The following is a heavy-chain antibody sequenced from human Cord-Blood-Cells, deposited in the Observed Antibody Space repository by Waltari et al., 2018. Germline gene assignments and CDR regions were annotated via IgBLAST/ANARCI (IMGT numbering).Heavy chain of an antibody. Sequence: EVQLVQSGAEVKKPGESLKISCKGSGYSFTSYWIGWVRQMPGKGLEWMGIIYPGDSDTRYSPSFQGQVTISADKSISTAYLQWSSLKASDTAMYYCARVLSDSSGYYYWFDPWGQGTLVTVSS. V-gene: IGHV5-51*01. CDR1: GYSFTSYW. D-gene: IGHD3-22*01. J-gene: IGHJ5*02. CDR3: ARVLSDSSGYYYWFDP. CDR2: IYPGDSDT.